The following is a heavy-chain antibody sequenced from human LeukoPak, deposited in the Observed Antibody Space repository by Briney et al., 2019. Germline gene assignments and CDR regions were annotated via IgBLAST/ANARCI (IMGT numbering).Heavy chain of an antibody. V-gene: IGHV4-34*01. J-gene: IGHJ6*03. CDR3: ASAIAAAGSYYYYMDV. CDR2: INHSGST. Sequence: PSETLSLTCAVYGGSFSGYYWSWIRQPPGKGLEWIGEINHSGSTNYNPSLKSRVTISVDTSKNQFSLKLSSVAAADTAVYYCASAIAAAGSYYYYMDVWGKGTTVTVSS. CDR1: GGSFSGYY. D-gene: IGHD6-13*01.